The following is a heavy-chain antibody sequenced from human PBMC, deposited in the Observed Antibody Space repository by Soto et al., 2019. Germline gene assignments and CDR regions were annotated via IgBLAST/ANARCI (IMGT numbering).Heavy chain of an antibody. D-gene: IGHD3-16*02. CDR1: GFTFSNYA. CDR2: ISSDGSNK. CDR3: ARGYRIIDY. V-gene: IGHV3-30-3*01. J-gene: IGHJ4*02. Sequence: QVQLVESGGGVVQPGRSLRLSCAASGFTFSNYALHWVRQAPGKGLEWVALISSDGSNKYYTDYVKGRFTISRDNSKNTLYLQMSSLRDEDTAVYHCARGYRIIDYWGQGTLVTVSS.